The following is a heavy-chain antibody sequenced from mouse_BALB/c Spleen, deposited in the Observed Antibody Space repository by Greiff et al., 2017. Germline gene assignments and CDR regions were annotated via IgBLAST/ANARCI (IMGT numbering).Heavy chain of an antibody. J-gene: IGHJ2*01. D-gene: IGHD2-1*01. CDR1: GFTFSSFG. Sequence: EVQLVESGGGLVQPGGSRKLSCAASGFTFSSFGMHWVRQAPEKGLEWVAYISSGSSTIYYADTVKGRFTISRDNPKNTLFLQMTSLRSEDTAMYYCARQRPNGNYPDDWGQGTTLTVSS. V-gene: IGHV5-17*02. CDR3: ARQRPNGNYPDD. CDR2: ISSGSSTI.